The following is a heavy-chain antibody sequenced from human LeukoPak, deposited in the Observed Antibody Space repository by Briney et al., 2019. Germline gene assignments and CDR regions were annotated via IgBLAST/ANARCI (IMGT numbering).Heavy chain of an antibody. CDR1: GFTFSSYE. J-gene: IGHJ6*03. V-gene: IGHV3-48*03. CDR2: ISSSGSTI. CDR3: ASLTAAAPYYYYCMDV. Sequence: GGSLRPSCAASGFTFSSYEMNWVRQAPGKGLEWVSYISSSGSTIYYADSVKGRFTISRDNAKNSLYLQMNSLRAEDTAVYYCASLTAAAPYYYYCMDVWGKGTTVTVSS. D-gene: IGHD6-13*01.